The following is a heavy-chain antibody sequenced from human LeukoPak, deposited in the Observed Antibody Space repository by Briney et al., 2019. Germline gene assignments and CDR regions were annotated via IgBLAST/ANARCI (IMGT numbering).Heavy chain of an antibody. CDR2: IYASGTT. D-gene: IGHD4-17*01. Sequence: SQALSLTCTVSGGSISSGSYCWSWIRQPAGKGLEWIGRIYASGTTNYNPSLKSRVTISVDTSKNQFSLKLSSVTAADTAVYYCARDHDGDYWYYFDYWGQGTLVTVSS. CDR3: ARDHDGDYWYYFDY. J-gene: IGHJ4*02. V-gene: IGHV4-61*02. CDR1: GGSISSGSYC.